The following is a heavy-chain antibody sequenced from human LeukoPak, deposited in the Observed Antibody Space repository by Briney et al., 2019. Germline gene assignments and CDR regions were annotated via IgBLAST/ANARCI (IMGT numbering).Heavy chain of an antibody. D-gene: IGHD4-17*01. V-gene: IGHV3-9*01. CDR3: AKATGDYGDYDENFDY. Sequence: PGGSLRLSCAASGFTFDDYAMHWVRQAPGKGLEWVSGISWNSGSIGYADSVKGRFTISRDNAKNSLYLQMNSLRAEDTALYYCAKATGDYGDYDENFDYWGQGTLVTVSS. CDR2: ISWNSGSI. J-gene: IGHJ4*02. CDR1: GFTFDDYA.